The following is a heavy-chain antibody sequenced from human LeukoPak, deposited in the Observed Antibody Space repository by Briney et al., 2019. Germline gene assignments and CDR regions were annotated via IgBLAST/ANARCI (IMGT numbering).Heavy chain of an antibody. D-gene: IGHD6-19*01. CDR2: INPNSGNT. CDR3: ARGKREWLVLNWFDP. CDR1: GYTFTGYY. V-gene: IGHV1-8*03. Sequence: ASVKVSCKASGYTFTGYYMHWVRQAPGQGLEWMGWINPNSGNTGYAQKFQGRVTITRNTSISTAYMELSSLRSEDTAVYYCARGKREWLVLNWFDPWGQGTLVTVSS. J-gene: IGHJ5*02.